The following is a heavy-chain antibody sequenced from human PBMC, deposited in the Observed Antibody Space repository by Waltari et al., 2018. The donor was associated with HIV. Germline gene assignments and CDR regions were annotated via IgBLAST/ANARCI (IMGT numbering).Heavy chain of an antibody. V-gene: IGHV3-74*01. Sequence: EVQLVESGGGLVQTGGSMGLSCAASGFTTRSYWMHWVRQAPGKGLLWVAGISSDGTTTNYADSVKGRLTISRDNAKNTLYLQMNSLRADDTAVYYCARENTMTYYDALDIWGQGTMVTVSS. J-gene: IGHJ3*02. CDR1: GFTTRSYW. CDR2: ISSDGTTT. D-gene: IGHD4-17*01. CDR3: ARENTMTYYDALDI.